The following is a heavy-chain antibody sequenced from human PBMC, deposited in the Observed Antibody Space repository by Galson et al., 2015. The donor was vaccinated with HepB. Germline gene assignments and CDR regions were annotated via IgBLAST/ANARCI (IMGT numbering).Heavy chain of an antibody. J-gene: IGHJ4*02. CDR2: IYYSGST. CDR1: GGSISSGGYY. D-gene: IGHD3-10*01. V-gene: IGHV4-31*03. CDR3: ATGLYGSGRRGNYFDY. Sequence: TLSLTCTVSGGSISSGGYYWSWIRQHPGKGLEWIGYIYYSGSTYYNPSLKSRVTISVDTSKNQFSLKLSSVIAADTAVYYCATGLYGSGRRGNYFDYWGQGTLVTVSS.